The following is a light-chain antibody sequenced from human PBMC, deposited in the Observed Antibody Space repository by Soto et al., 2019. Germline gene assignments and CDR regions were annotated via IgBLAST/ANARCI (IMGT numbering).Light chain of an antibody. CDR3: QQYEKWRQLT. V-gene: IGKV3-15*01. Sequence: ERVMTQSPATLSVSPGERATLSCRASQSVGGDLAWYQQKPGQAPRLLIYGASSRAPGIPDRFSGSGSGTEFTPTISTLQSEDSAVYYCQQYEKWRQLTFGGWSKVDLK. J-gene: IGKJ4*01. CDR1: QSVGGD. CDR2: GAS.